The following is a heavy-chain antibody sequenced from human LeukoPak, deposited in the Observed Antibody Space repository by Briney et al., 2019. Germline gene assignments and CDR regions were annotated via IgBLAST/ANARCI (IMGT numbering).Heavy chain of an antibody. V-gene: IGHV3-74*01. CDR2: ICPDGTVT. CDR3: ARMAFDI. CDR1: GFTFSTYC. Sequence: GGSLRLSCAASGFTFSTYCMHWVRQAPGKGPMWVSRICPDGTVTNYADSVKGRFTISRDNARNTLYLQMNSLGVEDAAVYYCARMAFDIWGQGTMVTVSS. J-gene: IGHJ3*02.